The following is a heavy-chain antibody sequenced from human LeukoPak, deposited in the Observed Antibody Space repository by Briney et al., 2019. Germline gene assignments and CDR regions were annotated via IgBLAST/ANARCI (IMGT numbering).Heavy chain of an antibody. CDR1: GGSISSYY. Sequence: SETLSLTCTVSGGSISSYYWGWIRQPPGKGLEWIGFISYSGSTIYSPSLESRVTISVDTSKNQFSLKLSSVTAADTAVYYCARDVYEQWLPGAFDYWGQGTLVTVSS. CDR2: ISYSGST. D-gene: IGHD6-19*01. J-gene: IGHJ4*02. V-gene: IGHV4-59*12. CDR3: ARDVYEQWLPGAFDY.